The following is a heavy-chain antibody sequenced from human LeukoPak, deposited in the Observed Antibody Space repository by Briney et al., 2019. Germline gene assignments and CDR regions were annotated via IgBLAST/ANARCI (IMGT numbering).Heavy chain of an antibody. V-gene: IGHV3-30*18. CDR2: ISYDGSNK. CDR3: AKSLPYSRYRVQGYYAFDI. D-gene: IGHD3-10*01. CDR1: EFTFSSYG. J-gene: IGHJ3*02. Sequence: PGRSLRLSCAASEFTFSSYGMHWVRQAPGKGLEWVAVISYDGSNKYYADSVKGRFTISRDNSKNTLYLQMNSLRAEDTAVHYCAKSLPYSRYRVQGYYAFDIWGQGTMVTVSS.